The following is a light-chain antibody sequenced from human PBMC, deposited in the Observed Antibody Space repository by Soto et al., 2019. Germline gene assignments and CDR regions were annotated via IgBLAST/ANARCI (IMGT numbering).Light chain of an antibody. CDR3: QQGHSRPFT. CDR1: QSITNS. V-gene: IGKV1-39*01. Sequence: DIQMTQSPSSLSASVGDRVTITCRASQSITNSLNWYQHKPGKAPTLVVYAASSLQSGVPSRFSGSGSGTDFALTISRLQPEDFATYFCQQGHSRPFTFGPGTEVDIK. CDR2: AAS. J-gene: IGKJ3*01.